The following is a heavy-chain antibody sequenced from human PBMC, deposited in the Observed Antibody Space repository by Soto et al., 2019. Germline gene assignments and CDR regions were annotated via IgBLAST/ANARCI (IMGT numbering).Heavy chain of an antibody. D-gene: IGHD6-13*01. CDR1: GGSISSSSFH. CDR3: ARRERAAGTDWWFDP. Sequence: PSETLSLTCTVSGGSISSSSFHWGWIRQPPGKGLEWIGSIYYSGSTYYSPSLKSRVTISVDSSKNQYSMKLSSVTAADTAVYYCARRERAAGTDWWFDPWGQGTLVTVS. V-gene: IGHV4-39*01. CDR2: IYYSGST. J-gene: IGHJ5*02.